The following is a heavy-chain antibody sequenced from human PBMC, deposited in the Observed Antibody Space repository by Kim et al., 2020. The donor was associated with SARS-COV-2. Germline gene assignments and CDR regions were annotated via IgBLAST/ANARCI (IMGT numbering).Heavy chain of an antibody. V-gene: IGHV3-48*03. D-gene: IGHD3-3*01. J-gene: IGHJ5*02. CDR1: GFTFSSYE. CDR3: ARVPQDGIFGVVKNNWFDP. Sequence: GGSLRLSCAASGFTFSSYEMNWVRQAPGKGLEWVSYISSSGSTIYYADSVKGRFTISRDNAKNSLYLQMNSLRAEDTAVYYCARVPQDGIFGVVKNNWFDPWGQGTLVTVSS. CDR2: ISSSGSTI.